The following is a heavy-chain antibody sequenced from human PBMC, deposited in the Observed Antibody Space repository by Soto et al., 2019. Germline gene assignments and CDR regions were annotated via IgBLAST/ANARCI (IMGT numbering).Heavy chain of an antibody. CDR3: ARDYIVVVPAAKRAAYYYYGMDV. V-gene: IGHV1-18*04. J-gene: IGHJ6*02. CDR2: ISAYNGNT. CDR1: GYTFTSYG. Sequence: QVQLVQSGAEVKKPGASVKVSCKASGYTFTSYGISWVRQAPGQGLEWMGWISAYNGNTNYAQKLQGRVTMTTDTSTSTDYMELRSLRSDDTAVYYCARDYIVVVPAAKRAAYYYYGMDVWGQGTTVTVSS. D-gene: IGHD2-2*01.